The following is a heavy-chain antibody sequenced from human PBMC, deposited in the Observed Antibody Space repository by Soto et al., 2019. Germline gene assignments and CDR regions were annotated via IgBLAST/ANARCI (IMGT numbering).Heavy chain of an antibody. CDR3: ARRPVGYCSSTSCQTFGY. V-gene: IGHV4-39*01. CDR2: IYYSGST. D-gene: IGHD2-2*01. J-gene: IGHJ4*02. CDR1: GGSISSSSYY. Sequence: ASETLSLTCTVSGGSISSSSYYWGWIRQPPGKGLEWIGSIYYSGSTYYNPSLKSRVTISVDTSKNQFSLKLSSVTAADTAVYYCARRPVGYCSSTSCQTFGYWGQGTLVTVSS.